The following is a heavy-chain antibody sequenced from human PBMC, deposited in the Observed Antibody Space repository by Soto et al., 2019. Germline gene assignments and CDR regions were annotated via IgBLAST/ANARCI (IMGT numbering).Heavy chain of an antibody. V-gene: IGHV4-30-2*03. Sequence: SETLSLTCAVSGGSISSGGYSWSWIRQPPGKGLEWIGYIYHSGSTYYNPSLKSRVTISVETSKNQFSLKLRSVIAVDKVVYFCERRHGLAIDAYYWGQGILVTVS. CDR1: GGSISSGGYS. CDR3: ERRHGLAIDAYY. D-gene: IGHD3-10*01. J-gene: IGHJ4*02. CDR2: IYHSGST.